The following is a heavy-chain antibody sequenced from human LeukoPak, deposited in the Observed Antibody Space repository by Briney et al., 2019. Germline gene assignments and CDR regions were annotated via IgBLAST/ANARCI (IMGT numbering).Heavy chain of an antibody. J-gene: IGHJ4*02. V-gene: IGHV3-48*01. CDR1: GFIFSSYS. CDR3: AKDIAAGTPYYFDY. CDR2: ISSSSSTT. D-gene: IGHD6-13*01. Sequence: EGSLRLSCAASGFIFSSYSMNWVRQAPGKGLEWVSYISSSSSTTYYADSVKGRFTISRDNAKNSLYLQMNSLRAEDTAVYYCAKDIAAGTPYYFDYWGQGTLVTVSS.